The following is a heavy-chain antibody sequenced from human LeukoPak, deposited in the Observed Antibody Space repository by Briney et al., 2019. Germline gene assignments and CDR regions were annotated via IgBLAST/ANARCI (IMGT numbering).Heavy chain of an antibody. D-gene: IGHD3-22*01. CDR3: VRDSLLITP. CDR1: GFPVSSNY. Sequence: GGSLRLSCAASGFPVSSNYMSWVRQAPGKGLEWVSVIHSGGDTYYADSVKGRFTISRDNSKNTLYLQMNNLRVDDTAVYFCVRDSLLITPWGQGTLVTVSS. J-gene: IGHJ5*02. CDR2: IHSGGDT. V-gene: IGHV3-66*01.